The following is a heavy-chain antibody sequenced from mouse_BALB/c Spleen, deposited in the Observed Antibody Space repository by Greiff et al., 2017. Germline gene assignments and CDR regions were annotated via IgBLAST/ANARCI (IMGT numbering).Heavy chain of an antibody. D-gene: IGHD1-1*01. CDR1: GYTFTSYY. CDR2: INPSNGGT. Sequence: VQLQQPGAELVKPGASVKLSCKASGYTFTSYYMYWVKQRPGQGLEWIGGINPSNGGTNFNEKFKSKATLTVDKSSSTAYMQLSSLTSEDSAVYYCTRGDYGSSSYAMDYWGQGTSVTVSS. V-gene: IGHV1S81*02. J-gene: IGHJ4*01. CDR3: TRGDYGSSSYAMDY.